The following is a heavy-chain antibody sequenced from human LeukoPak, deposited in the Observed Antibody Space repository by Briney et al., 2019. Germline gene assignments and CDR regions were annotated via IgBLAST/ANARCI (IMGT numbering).Heavy chain of an antibody. V-gene: IGHV4-4*02. CDR2: IYHSGST. Sequence: GSLRLSCAASGFTFNNYGMHWVRQPPGKGLEWVGEIYHSGSTNYNPSLKSRVTISVDKSKNQFSLKLSSVTAADTAVYYCARARRITMVRGVMGNWFDPWGQGTLVTVSS. J-gene: IGHJ5*02. CDR3: ARARRITMVRGVMGNWFDP. CDR1: GFTFNNYG. D-gene: IGHD3-10*01.